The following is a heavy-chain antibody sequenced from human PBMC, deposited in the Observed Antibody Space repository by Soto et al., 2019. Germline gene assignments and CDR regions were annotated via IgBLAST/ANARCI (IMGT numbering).Heavy chain of an antibody. V-gene: IGHV1-18*01. Sequence: RASVKVSCKASGGTFTSYGISWVRQAPGQGLEWMGWISAYNGNTNYAQKLQGRVTMTTDTSTSTAYMELRSLRSDDTAVYYCARDRPSMVRGVTIRVFDYWGQGTLVTVSS. D-gene: IGHD3-10*01. CDR1: GGTFTSYG. CDR3: ARDRPSMVRGVTIRVFDY. CDR2: ISAYNGNT. J-gene: IGHJ4*02.